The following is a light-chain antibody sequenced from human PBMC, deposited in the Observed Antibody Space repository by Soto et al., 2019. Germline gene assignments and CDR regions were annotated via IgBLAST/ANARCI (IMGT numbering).Light chain of an antibody. V-gene: IGKV3-20*01. CDR1: QSVSSNY. Sequence: EIVLTQSPDTLSLSPGERLTLSCRASQSVSSNYLAWYQQKPGQAPRLLIYGASSRATGIPDRFSGSGSGTDFTLPVSRLEPEDFALYYCQQYGTSPLTFGGGTEVEIK. CDR2: GAS. J-gene: IGKJ4*01. CDR3: QQYGTSPLT.